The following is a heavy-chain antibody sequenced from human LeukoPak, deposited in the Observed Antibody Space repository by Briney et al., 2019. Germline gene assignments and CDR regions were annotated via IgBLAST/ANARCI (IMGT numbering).Heavy chain of an antibody. D-gene: IGHD2-2*01. CDR3: ARTRGVVPAAYPYYYYCMDV. Sequence: SETLSLTCAVYGGSFSGYCWSWIRQPPGKGLEWIGEINHSGSTNYNPSLKSRVTISVDTSKNQFSLRLSSVTAADTAVYYCARTRGVVPAAYPYYYYCMDVWGKGTTVTVSS. CDR1: GGSFSGYC. CDR2: INHSGST. V-gene: IGHV4-34*01. J-gene: IGHJ6*03.